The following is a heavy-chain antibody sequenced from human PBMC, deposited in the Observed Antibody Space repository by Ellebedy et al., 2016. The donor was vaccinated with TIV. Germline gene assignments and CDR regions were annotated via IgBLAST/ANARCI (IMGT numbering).Heavy chain of an antibody. CDR1: GFSFAGLA. J-gene: IGHJ4*02. Sequence: GGSLRLXXEASGFSFAGLAMHWVRQAPGKGLQWVSSISGNGAVTYYADSAKGRFSISRDNSENTVYLQMHSLRPDDTALYYCAKGDNTWEYYIDYWGQGALVTVSS. CDR3: AKGDNTWEYYIDY. CDR2: ISGNGAVT. V-gene: IGHV3-23*01. D-gene: IGHD2/OR15-2a*01.